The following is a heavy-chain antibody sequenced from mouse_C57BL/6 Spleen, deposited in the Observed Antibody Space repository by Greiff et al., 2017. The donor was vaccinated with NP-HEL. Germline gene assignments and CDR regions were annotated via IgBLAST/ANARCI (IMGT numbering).Heavy chain of an antibody. CDR1: GYSITSGYY. J-gene: IGHJ3*01. D-gene: IGHD1-2*01. CDR2: ISYDGSN. CDR3: AREATTNAY. Sequence: EVKLMESGPGLVKPSQSLSLTCSVTGYSITSGYYWNWIRQFPGNKLEWMGYISYDGSNNYNPSLKNRISITRDTSKNQFFLKLNSVTTEDTATYYCAREATTNAYWGQGTLVTVSA. V-gene: IGHV3-6*01.